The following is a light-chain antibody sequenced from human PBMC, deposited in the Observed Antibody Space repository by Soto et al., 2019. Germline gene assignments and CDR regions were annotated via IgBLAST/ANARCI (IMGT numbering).Light chain of an antibody. CDR3: SAYTARSTLV. CDR1: MRDVGAYNL. CDR2: EDR. Sequence: QSVLTQPASVSGSAGQSVTISCSGTMRDVGAYNLVSWYQQHPGTAPKLIIYEDRNRPSGISSRFAGSRSGNTASLTISGLQPEDDGDYYCSAYTARSTLVFGGGTQLTVL. V-gene: IGLV2-14*01. J-gene: IGLJ3*02.